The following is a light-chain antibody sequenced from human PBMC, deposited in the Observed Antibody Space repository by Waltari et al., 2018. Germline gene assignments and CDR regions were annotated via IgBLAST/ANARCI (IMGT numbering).Light chain of an antibody. J-gene: IGKJ1*01. CDR2: DAS. CDR1: QSVSSY. CDR3: QQRSNLWT. V-gene: IGKV3-11*01. Sequence: EIVLPQSPATLSLSPGERATLSCRASQSVSSYLAWYQQKPCQAPRLLIYDASNRATGIPARFSGSGSGTDFTLTISSLEPEDFAVYYCQQRSNLWTFGQGTKVEIK.